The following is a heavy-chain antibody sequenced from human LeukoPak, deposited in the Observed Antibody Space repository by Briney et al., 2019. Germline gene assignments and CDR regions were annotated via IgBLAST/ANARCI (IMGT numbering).Heavy chain of an antibody. CDR3: AGSGSYYSSDY. J-gene: IGHJ4*02. V-gene: IGHV4-39*07. CDR1: GGSISSSSYY. Sequence: SETLSLTCTVSGGSISSSSYYWGWIRQPPGKGLEWIGSIYYSGSAYYNPSLKSRVTISVDTSKNQVSLKLSSVTAADTAVYYCAGSGSYYSSDYWGQGTLVTVSS. D-gene: IGHD3-10*01. CDR2: IYYSGSA.